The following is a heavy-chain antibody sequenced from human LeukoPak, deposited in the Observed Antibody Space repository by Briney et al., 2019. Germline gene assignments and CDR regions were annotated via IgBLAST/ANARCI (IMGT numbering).Heavy chain of an antibody. V-gene: IGHV4-61*03. CDR2: LYYSGRT. CDR3: ARQPRSGGRYYFDY. J-gene: IGHJ4*02. CDR1: GGSVSRGSYY. D-gene: IGHD1-26*01. Sequence: SQTLSLTCTVSGGSVSRGSYYWSWIRQPPGKGLEWIGYLYYSGRTNYIPYLKSGVTMSVDTSKNHFSLKLSSVTAADTAVYYCARQPRSGGRYYFDYWGQGTLVTVSS.